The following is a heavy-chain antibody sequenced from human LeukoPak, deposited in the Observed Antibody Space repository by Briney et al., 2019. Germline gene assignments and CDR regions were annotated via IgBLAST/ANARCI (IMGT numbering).Heavy chain of an antibody. Sequence: PSQTLSLTCTVSGGSISSGSYYWSWIRQPAGKGLEWIGRIYTSGSTNYNPSLKSRVTISVDTSKNQFSLKLSSVTAADTAVYYCASSYDSSGYYFGVGAFDIWGQRTMVTVSS. CDR3: ASSYDSSGYYFGVGAFDI. CDR1: GGSISSGSYY. V-gene: IGHV4-61*02. CDR2: IYTSGST. J-gene: IGHJ3*02. D-gene: IGHD3-22*01.